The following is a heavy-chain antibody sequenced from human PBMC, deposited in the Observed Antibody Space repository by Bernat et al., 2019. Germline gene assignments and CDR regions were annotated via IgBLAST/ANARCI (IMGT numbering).Heavy chain of an antibody. CDR2: IYWDDDK. CDR3: AHGLRYNGYNWFDP. D-gene: IGHD1-1*01. V-gene: IGHV2-5*02. J-gene: IGHJ5*02. CDR1: GFSLSTSGVG. Sequence: QITLKESGPTLVKPTQTLTLTCTFSGFSLSTSGVGVGWIRQPPGKALEWLALIYWDDDKRYSPSLKSRLTINKDTSKNQVVLTMTNMDPVDTATYYCAHGLRYNGYNWFDPWGQGTLVTVSS.